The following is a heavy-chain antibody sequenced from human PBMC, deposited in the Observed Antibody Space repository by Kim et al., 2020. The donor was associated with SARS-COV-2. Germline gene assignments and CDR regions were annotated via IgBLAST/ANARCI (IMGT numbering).Heavy chain of an antibody. J-gene: IGHJ4*02. V-gene: IGHV1-2*02. CDR3: ARGLDY. CDR2: PTSGDT. Sequence: PTSGDTNYAQTFQGRVTMTRDTSISTAYMELSRLRSDDTAVYYCARGLDYWGQGTLVTVSS.